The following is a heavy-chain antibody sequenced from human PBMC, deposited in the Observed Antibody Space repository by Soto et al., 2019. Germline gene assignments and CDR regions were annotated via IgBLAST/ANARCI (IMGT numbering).Heavy chain of an antibody. CDR3: ARLATRYYFDY. J-gene: IGHJ4*03. Sequence: SETLSLTCTVSGGSISSYYWSWIRQPPGKGLEWIGYIYYSGSTNYNPSLKSRVTISVDTSKNQFSLKMSSVTAADTAVYYCARLATRYYFDYWGQGTMVTVS. CDR1: GGSISSYY. V-gene: IGHV4-59*01. CDR2: IYYSGST. D-gene: IGHD1-1*01.